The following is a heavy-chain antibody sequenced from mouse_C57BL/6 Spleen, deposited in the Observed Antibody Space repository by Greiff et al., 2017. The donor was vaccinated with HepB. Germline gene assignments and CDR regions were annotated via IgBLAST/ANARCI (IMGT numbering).Heavy chain of an antibody. V-gene: IGHV3-5*01. D-gene: IGHD2-4*01. J-gene: IGHJ2*01. CDR3: ARIYYDYDGGNYFDY. Sequence: DVQLQESGPGLVKPSQTVFLTCTVTGISITTGNYRWSWIRQFPGNKLEWIGYIYYSGTITYNPSLTSRTTITRDTPKNQFFLEMNSLTAEDTATYYCARIYYDYDGGNYFDYWGQGTTLTVSS. CDR1: GISITTGNYR. CDR2: IYYSGTI.